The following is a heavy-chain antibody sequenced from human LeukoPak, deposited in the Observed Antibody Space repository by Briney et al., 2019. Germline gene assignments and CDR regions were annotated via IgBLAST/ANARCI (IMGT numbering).Heavy chain of an antibody. Sequence: SETLSLTCAVYGGSFSGYYWSWIRQPPGKGLEWIGEIHHSGSTNYNPSLKSRVTISVDTSKNQFSLKLNSVTAADTAVYYCVRDPDYWGQGTLVTVSS. CDR2: IHHSGST. V-gene: IGHV4-34*01. CDR1: GGSFSGYY. J-gene: IGHJ4*02. CDR3: VRDPDY.